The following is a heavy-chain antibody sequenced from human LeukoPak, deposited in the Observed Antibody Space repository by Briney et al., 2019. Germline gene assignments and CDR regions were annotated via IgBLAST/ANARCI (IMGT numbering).Heavy chain of an antibody. Sequence: GASVKVSCKASGYTFTSYAMNWVRQAAGQGLEWMGWINTNTGNPTYAQGFTGRFVFSLDTSVSTAYLQISSLKAEDTAVYYCARSRVDTAMVPNDYWGQGTLVTVSS. CDR1: GYTFTSYA. CDR3: ARSRVDTAMVPNDY. J-gene: IGHJ4*02. CDR2: INTNTGNP. D-gene: IGHD5-18*01. V-gene: IGHV7-4-1*02.